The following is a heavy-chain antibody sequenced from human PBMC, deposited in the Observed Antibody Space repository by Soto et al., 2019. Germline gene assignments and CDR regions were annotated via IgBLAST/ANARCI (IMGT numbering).Heavy chain of an antibody. J-gene: IGHJ4*02. V-gene: IGHV5-10-1*01. CDR1: GYSFAGYR. D-gene: IGHD6-13*01. CDR3: ARQIYDSGTGPDFQYYFDS. CDR2: IDPSDSQT. Sequence: RGESLKISRKGSGYSFAGYRITWVRPKPGKGVEWMGRIDPSDSQTYYSPSFRGHVTISVTKSITTVFLQRSSLRDSDTAMYYCARQIYDSGTGPDFQYYFDSWGQGXPVTVSS.